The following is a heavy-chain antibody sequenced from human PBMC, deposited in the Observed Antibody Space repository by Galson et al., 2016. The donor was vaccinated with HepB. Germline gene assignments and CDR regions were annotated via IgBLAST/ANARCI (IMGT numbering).Heavy chain of an antibody. V-gene: IGHV4-34*01. J-gene: IGHJ4*02. D-gene: IGHD6-13*01. CDR3: ARVPPATWYGYFDS. Sequence: SETLSLTCAVYGGSFSSYYWSWIRQPPGKGLEWIGEINHSGSTNYNPSPKSRVTMTVDKSKNNFSLNLNSVTAADTAVYYCARVPPATWYGYFDSWGPGTLVTVSS. CDR1: GGSFSSYY. CDR2: INHSGST.